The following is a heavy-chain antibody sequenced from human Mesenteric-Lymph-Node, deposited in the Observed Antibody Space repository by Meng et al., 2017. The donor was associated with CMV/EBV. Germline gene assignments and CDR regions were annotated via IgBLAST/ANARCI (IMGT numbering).Heavy chain of an antibody. V-gene: IGHV1-2*02. J-gene: IGHJ3*02. Sequence: ASVKVSCKASGYTFTDYIIHWVRQAPGQGLEWMGWMNPQSGGTDYPHKFRGRVTMTRDTSISTAYMELTRLTSDDTAIFYCAGKSASAGTGAFDIWGQGTMVTVSS. CDR2: MNPQSGGT. D-gene: IGHD6-13*01. CDR1: GYTFTDYI. CDR3: AGKSASAGTGAFDI.